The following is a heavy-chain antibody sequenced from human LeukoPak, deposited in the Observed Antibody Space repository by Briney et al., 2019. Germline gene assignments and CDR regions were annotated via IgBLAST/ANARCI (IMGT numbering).Heavy chain of an antibody. CDR3: ARGTYRKFFDY. CDR2: IYTRGTT. J-gene: IGHJ4*02. V-gene: IGHV4-4*07. Sequence: SETLSLTCTVSGGSISSYYWSWIRQPAGKGLEYIGRIYTRGTTNYNPSLKSRVTMSIDTSKNQFSLNLNSVTAADTAIYYCARGTYRKFFDYWGQGTLVTVSS. D-gene: IGHD4-11*01. CDR1: GGSISSYY.